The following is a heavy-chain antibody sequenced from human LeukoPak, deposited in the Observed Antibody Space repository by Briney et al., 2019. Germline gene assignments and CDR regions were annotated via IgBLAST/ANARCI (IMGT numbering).Heavy chain of an antibody. J-gene: IGHJ4*02. CDR3: ARESGVGGYYDSSGSYFDY. V-gene: IGHV1-69*05. CDR2: IIPIFGTA. Sequence: SVQISCKASGGTFSSYAISWVRQAPGQGLEWMGGIIPIFGTANYAQKFQRRVRITTDESTSTAYMELSSLRSEDTAVYYCARESGVGGYYDSSGSYFDYWGQGTLVTVSS. CDR1: GGTFSSYA. D-gene: IGHD3-22*01.